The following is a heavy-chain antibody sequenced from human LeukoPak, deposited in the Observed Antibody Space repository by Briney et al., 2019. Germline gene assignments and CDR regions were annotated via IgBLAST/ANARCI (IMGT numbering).Heavy chain of an antibody. CDR2: INPNSGGT. V-gene: IGHV1-2*02. CDR3: AREYSSGYYYQIDY. CDR1: GYTFTGYY. Sequence: ASVKVSCKASGYTFTGYYMHWVRQAPGQGLEWMGWINPNSGGTNYAQKFQGRVTMTRDTSISTAYVELSRLRSDDTAVYYCAREYSSGYYYQIDYWGQGTLVTVPS. D-gene: IGHD3-22*01. J-gene: IGHJ4*02.